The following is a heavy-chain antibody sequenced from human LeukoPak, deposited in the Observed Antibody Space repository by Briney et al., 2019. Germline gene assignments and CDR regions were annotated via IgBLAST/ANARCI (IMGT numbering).Heavy chain of an antibody. D-gene: IGHD3-16*02. CDR3: TTTLTYYDYVWGSYRYTGNYYYYMDV. J-gene: IGHJ6*03. V-gene: IGHV3-7*03. CDR1: GFTFSSYW. Sequence: GGSLRLSCAASGFTFSSYWMSWVRQAPGKGLEWVANIKQDGSEKYYVDSVKGRFTISRDNAKNSLYLQMNSLKTEDTAVYYCTTTLTYYDYVWGSYRYTGNYYYYMDVWGKGTTVTVSS. CDR2: IKQDGSEK.